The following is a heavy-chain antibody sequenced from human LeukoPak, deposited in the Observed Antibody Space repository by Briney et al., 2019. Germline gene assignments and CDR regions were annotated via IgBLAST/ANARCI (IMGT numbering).Heavy chain of an antibody. J-gene: IGHJ5*02. CDR3: ARGRGYSYGWFDP. CDR2: INPNSGGT. D-gene: IGHD5-18*01. Sequence: ASVKVSCKASGYTFTGYYMHWVRQAPGQGLEWMGWINPNSGGTNHAQKFQGRVTMTRDTSISTAYMELSRLRSDDTAVYYCARGRGYSYGWFDPWGQGTLVTVSS. V-gene: IGHV1-2*02. CDR1: GYTFTGYY.